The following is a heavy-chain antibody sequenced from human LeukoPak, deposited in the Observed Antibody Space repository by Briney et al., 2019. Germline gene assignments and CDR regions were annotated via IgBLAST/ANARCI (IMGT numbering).Heavy chain of an antibody. CDR3: ARGVVGTIPLDY. CDR2: IYGAGNT. D-gene: IGHD1-26*01. CDR1: GFTVSSTY. Sequence: PGGSLRLSCVASGFTVSSTYMSWVRQAPGKGLEWLSLIYGAGNTFYADSVKGRFSISRDSSKNTLYLQMDSLRAEDTAVYYCARGVVGTIPLDYWGQGTLVTVSS. V-gene: IGHV3-53*01. J-gene: IGHJ4*02.